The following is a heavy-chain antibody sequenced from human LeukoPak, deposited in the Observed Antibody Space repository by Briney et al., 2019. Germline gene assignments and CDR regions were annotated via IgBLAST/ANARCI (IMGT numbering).Heavy chain of an antibody. J-gene: IGHJ5*02. Sequence: GEPLKISCKASGYSFTSYWIGWVRQMPRKGLQWMGIIYPGDSDTRCSPSFQGQVTISADKSISTAYLQWSSLKASDTAMYYCARPYSSSGARFDPWGQGTLVTVSS. V-gene: IGHV5-51*01. CDR3: ARPYSSSGARFDP. D-gene: IGHD6-13*01. CDR2: IYPGDSDT. CDR1: GYSFTSYW.